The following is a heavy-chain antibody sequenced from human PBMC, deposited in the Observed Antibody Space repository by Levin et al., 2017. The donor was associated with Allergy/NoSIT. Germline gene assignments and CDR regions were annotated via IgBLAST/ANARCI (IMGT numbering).Heavy chain of an antibody. J-gene: IGHJ6*02. V-gene: IGHV3-30*18. CDR1: GFTFSSYG. CDR3: AKIAKQSYGMDV. CDR2: ISYDGSNK. Sequence: GESLKISCAASGFTFSSYGMHWVRQAPGKGLERVAVISYDGSNKYYADSVKGRFTISRDNSKNTLYLQMNSLRAEDTAVYYCAKIAKQSYGMDVWGQGTTVTVSS.